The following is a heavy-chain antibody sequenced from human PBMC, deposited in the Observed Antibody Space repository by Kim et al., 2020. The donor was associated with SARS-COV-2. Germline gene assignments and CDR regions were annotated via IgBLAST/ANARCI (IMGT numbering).Heavy chain of an antibody. Sequence: GGSLRLSCAASGFTFSSYGMHWVRQAPGKGLEWVAVISYDGSNKYYADSVKGRFTISRDNSKNTLYLQMNSLRAEDTAVYYCAKDYDSSGSLFDPWGQGTLVTVSS. CDR3: AKDYDSSGSLFDP. CDR2: ISYDGSNK. V-gene: IGHV3-30*18. D-gene: IGHD3-22*01. J-gene: IGHJ5*02. CDR1: GFTFSSYG.